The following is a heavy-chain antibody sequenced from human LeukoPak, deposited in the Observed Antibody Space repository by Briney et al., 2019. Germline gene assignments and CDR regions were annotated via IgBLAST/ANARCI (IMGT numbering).Heavy chain of an antibody. CDR3: ARAGSLGGTTGY. Sequence: SETLSLTCTVSSYSISSGYYWGWIRQPPGKGLEWIGSISHSGSTYYNPPLKSRVTISVDTSKNQFSLKLSSVTAADTAVYYCARAGSLGGTTGYWGQGTLVTVSS. CDR2: ISHSGST. D-gene: IGHD3-10*01. J-gene: IGHJ4*02. V-gene: IGHV4-38-2*02. CDR1: SYSISSGYY.